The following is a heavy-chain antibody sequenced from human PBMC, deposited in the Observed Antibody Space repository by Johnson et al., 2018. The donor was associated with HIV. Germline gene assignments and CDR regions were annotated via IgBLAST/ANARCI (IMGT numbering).Heavy chain of an antibody. V-gene: IGHV3-30*18. J-gene: IGHJ3*02. D-gene: IGHD4-23*01. CDR3: AKSPGKDHGGKSGAFDI. CDR1: GFTVSSNY. Sequence: VESGGSLRLSCAASGFTVSSNYMSWVRQAPGKGLEWVAVISYDGSNEYYADSVKGRFTISRDNSKNTLYLQMNSLRVEDTAVYYCAKSPGKDHGGKSGAFDIWGQGTMVTVSS. CDR2: ISYDGSNE.